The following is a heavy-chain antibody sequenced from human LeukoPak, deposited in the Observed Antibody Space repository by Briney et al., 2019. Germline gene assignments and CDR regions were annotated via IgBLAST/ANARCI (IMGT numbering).Heavy chain of an antibody. J-gene: IGHJ4*02. CDR1: GFTFSSYA. CDR3: AKDPELTYYYDSSGYYFSY. Sequence: PGGSLRLSCAASGFTFSSYAMSWVRQAPGKGLEWVSAISGSGGSTYYADSVKGRFTISRDNSKNTLYLQMNSLRAEDTAVYYCAKDPELTYYYDSSGYYFSYWGRGTLVTVSS. CDR2: ISGSGGST. D-gene: IGHD3-22*01. V-gene: IGHV3-23*01.